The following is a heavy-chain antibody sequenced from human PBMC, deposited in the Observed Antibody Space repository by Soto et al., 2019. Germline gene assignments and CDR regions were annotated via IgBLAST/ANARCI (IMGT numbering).Heavy chain of an antibody. Sequence: EVQLVESGGGLVQPGGSLRLSCAASGFTFSDYWMTWVRQAPGKGLEWVANIKQDGSEKYYVDSVKGRFTISRDNAKNSLYLQMNSLRPEDTAVYFCARDNGNPKGRFDPWGQGTLVTVSS. V-gene: IGHV3-7*01. CDR3: ARDNGNPKGRFDP. CDR2: IKQDGSEK. CDR1: GFTFSDYW. D-gene: IGHD2-8*01. J-gene: IGHJ5*02.